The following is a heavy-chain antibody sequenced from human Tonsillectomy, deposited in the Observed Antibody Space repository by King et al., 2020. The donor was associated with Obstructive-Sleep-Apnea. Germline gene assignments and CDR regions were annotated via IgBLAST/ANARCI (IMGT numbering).Heavy chain of an antibody. D-gene: IGHD6-13*01. CDR1: GFTFSRYG. CDR2: ISYDGNNK. CDR3: AADRSIAAAGGHNYREF. J-gene: IGHJ4*02. V-gene: IGHV3-30*03. Sequence: VQLVESGGGVVQPGRSLRLSCTASGFTFSRYGMHWVRQAPGKGLEWVAVISYDGNNKFYGDSVKGRFTISRDDSTNTLYLQMNSLRVEDTAVYYCAADRSIAAAGGHNYREFWGQGTLVTVSS.